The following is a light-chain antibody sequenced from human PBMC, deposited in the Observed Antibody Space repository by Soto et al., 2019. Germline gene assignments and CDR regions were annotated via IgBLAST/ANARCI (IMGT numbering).Light chain of an antibody. CDR1: SSNIGSHI. CDR3: AAWDDSLGAVV. J-gene: IGLJ2*01. V-gene: IGLV1-44*01. CDR2: HNT. Sequence: QSVLTQPPSASGTPGQRVTISCSGGSSNIGSHIVNWYQQLPGTAPKLIIHHNTLRPSWVPDRFSGSKSGTSASLAISGLQSDDDSDYYCAAWDDSLGAVVFGGGTKVTVL.